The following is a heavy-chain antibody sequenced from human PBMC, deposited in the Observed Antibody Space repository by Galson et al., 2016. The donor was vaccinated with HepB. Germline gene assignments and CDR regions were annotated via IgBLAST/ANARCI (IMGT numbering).Heavy chain of an antibody. D-gene: IGHD5-18*01. V-gene: IGHV4-59*11. CDR1: GGSISGHF. Sequence: LSLTCSVSGGSISGHFWSWIRQPPGKSLEWIGFVHSIATMATRYNPSLNGRITISVDTSRSQFSLRLTSVTAADTAVYYCARIGYSYAWGDPWGQGILVTVSS. CDR3: ARIGYSYAWGDP. CDR2: VHSIATMAT. J-gene: IGHJ5*02.